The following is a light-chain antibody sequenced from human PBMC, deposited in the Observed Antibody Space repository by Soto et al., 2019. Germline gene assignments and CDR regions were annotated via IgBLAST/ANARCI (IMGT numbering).Light chain of an antibody. Sequence: EIVLTQSPATLSLSPGERATLSCRTSQSVSSYFAWYQQKPGRAPRLLIYDASNRATGIPARFIGSGSGTDFTLIISGLEPEDFAVYYCQQRSNRPLTFGQGTRLEIK. CDR3: QQRSNRPLT. J-gene: IGKJ5*01. CDR2: DAS. V-gene: IGKV3-11*01. CDR1: QSVSSY.